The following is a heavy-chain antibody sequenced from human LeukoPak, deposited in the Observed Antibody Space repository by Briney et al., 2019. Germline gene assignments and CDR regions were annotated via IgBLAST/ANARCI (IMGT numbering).Heavy chain of an antibody. D-gene: IGHD3/OR15-3a*01. CDR3: ARDGLDRPFDL. CDR1: GGSISSYY. Sequence: SETLSLTCTVSGGSISSYYWSWIRQPPGKGLEWIGYSSYSGSTNYNPSLKSRVTISVDTSKKQFSLKLSSATTADTAVYYCARDGLDRPFDLWGRGTLVTVSS. V-gene: IGHV4-59*01. J-gene: IGHJ2*01. CDR2: SSYSGST.